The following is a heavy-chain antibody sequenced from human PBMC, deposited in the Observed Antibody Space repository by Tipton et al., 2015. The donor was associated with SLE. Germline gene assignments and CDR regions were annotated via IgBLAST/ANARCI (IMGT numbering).Heavy chain of an antibody. CDR2: IYYSGST. Sequence: TLSLTCTVSGGSISSSSYYWGWIRQPPGKGLEWIGSIYYSGSTYYNPSLKSRVTMSVDTSKNQFSLKLSSVTAADTAVYYCARDRNPRDFDYWGQGTLVTVSS. CDR1: GGSISSSSYY. J-gene: IGHJ4*02. D-gene: IGHD1-14*01. CDR3: ARDRNPRDFDY. V-gene: IGHV4-39*07.